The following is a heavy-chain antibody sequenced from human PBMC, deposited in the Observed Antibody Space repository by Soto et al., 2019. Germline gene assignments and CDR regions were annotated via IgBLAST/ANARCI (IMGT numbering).Heavy chain of an antibody. CDR1: GFTFSSYT. D-gene: IGHD3-16*01. CDR3: ARVLGGGETVDFLDY. J-gene: IGHJ4*02. Sequence: EVQLVESGGGLVKPGGSLRLSCTASGFTFSSYTMNWVRQAPGKGLEWVSPLSSSGTYIFYAESLKGRLTISRDNAKNSLYLQINRLSAADTAVYYCARVLGGGETVDFLDYWGQGTLVTVSS. CDR2: LSSSGTYI. V-gene: IGHV3-21*01.